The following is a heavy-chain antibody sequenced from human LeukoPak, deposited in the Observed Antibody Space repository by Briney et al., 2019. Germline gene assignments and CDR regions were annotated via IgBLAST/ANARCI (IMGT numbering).Heavy chain of an antibody. CDR2: IDSGGDGT. Sequence: GGSLRLSCAASGFTFSSYAMSWVRQAPGKGLEWVSAIDSGGDGTYHADSVKGRFTISRDNSKNTLYLQMNSLRAEDTAVYYCAKPVGATMSWGQGTLVTVSS. V-gene: IGHV3-23*01. J-gene: IGHJ4*02. CDR3: AKPVGATMS. D-gene: IGHD1-26*01. CDR1: GFTFSSYA.